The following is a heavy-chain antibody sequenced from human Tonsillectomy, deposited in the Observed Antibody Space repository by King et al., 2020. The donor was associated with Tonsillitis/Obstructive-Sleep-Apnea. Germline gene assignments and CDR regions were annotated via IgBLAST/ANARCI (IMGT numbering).Heavy chain of an antibody. CDR3: ARDPFTGAPPHVGHDYYMDV. CDR2: IWYHGSNK. CDR1: GFSFSSYG. Sequence: VQLVESGGGVVQPGRSLRLSCAASGFSFSSYGMHWVRQAPGKGLEWVAVIWYHGSNKFYADSVKGRITISRDNSNNTLYLQMNSLRVEDTAVYYCARDPFTGAPPHVGHDYYMDVWGKGTTVTVSS. V-gene: IGHV3-33*01. J-gene: IGHJ6*03.